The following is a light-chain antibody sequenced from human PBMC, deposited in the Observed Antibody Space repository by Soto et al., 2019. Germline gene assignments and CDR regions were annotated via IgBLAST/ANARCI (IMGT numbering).Light chain of an antibody. Sequence: DIQMTQFPSSLSASVGDRVTITCRASQIISTYLNWYQQRSGKAPKLLIYAASSLQSGVPSRFSGSGSGTDFTLTISSLPPEDFATYFCQQSYSYPWTFGQGTKVEI. CDR2: AAS. V-gene: IGKV1-39*01. CDR3: QQSYSYPWT. J-gene: IGKJ1*01. CDR1: QIISTY.